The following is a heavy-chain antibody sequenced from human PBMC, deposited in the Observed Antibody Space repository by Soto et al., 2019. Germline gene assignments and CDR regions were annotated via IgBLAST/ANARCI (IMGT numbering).Heavy chain of an antibody. CDR3: ASWVIRVVAAGTTPAAPR. CDR1: GGTFNTHA. V-gene: IGHV1-69*13. J-gene: IGHJ4*02. D-gene: IGHD6-13*01. Sequence: ASVKVSCKASGGTFNTHAYNWVRQAPGQGLEWVGGIFPIFGTSNYAQKFQGRVTITADESTSTVYLELSSLRSEDTAVYYYASWVIRVVAAGTTPAAPRWGQGTLVTVSS. CDR2: IFPIFGTS.